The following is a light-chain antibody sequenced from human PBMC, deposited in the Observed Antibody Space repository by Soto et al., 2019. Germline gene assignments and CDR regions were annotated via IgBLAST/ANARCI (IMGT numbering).Light chain of an antibody. V-gene: IGLV2-8*01. CDR2: GVS. J-gene: IGLJ1*01. Sequence: QSALTQPPSASGSPGQSVSISCTGTSSDIGAYNFVSWYQQHPGKAPRLMIYGVSKRPSGVPDRFSGSKSGNTASLTVSGLQAEDEADYYCSSYTNINTRACVFGTGTKLTVL. CDR3: SSYTNINTRACV. CDR1: SSDIGAYNF.